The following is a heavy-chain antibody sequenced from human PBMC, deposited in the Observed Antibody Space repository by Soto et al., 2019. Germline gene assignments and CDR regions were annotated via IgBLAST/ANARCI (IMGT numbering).Heavy chain of an antibody. V-gene: IGHV4-39*01. D-gene: IGHD4-17*01. Sequence: QLQLQESGPGLVKPSETLSLTCTVSGGSISSISYYWGWIRQPPGKGLEWIGSIYYSGSTYYNPSLKSRVTISVDTSQNQFSLTLISVTAADTAVYYCARHDVSYGDYAWFDPWGQGTLVTVSS. J-gene: IGHJ5*02. CDR1: GGSISSISYY. CDR3: ARHDVSYGDYAWFDP. CDR2: IYYSGST.